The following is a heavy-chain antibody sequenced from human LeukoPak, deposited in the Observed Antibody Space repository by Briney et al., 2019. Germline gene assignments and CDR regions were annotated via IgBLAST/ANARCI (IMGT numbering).Heavy chain of an antibody. J-gene: IGHJ3*02. Sequence: PGGSLRLSCAASGFTVSSNYMSWVRQAPGKGLEWVSVIYSGGSTYYADSVKGRFTISRDNSKNTLYLQMNSLRAEDTAVYYCAKGYCSGGSCSEGAFDIWGQGTMVTVSS. D-gene: IGHD2-15*01. CDR3: AKGYCSGGSCSEGAFDI. CDR1: GFTVSSNY. CDR2: IYSGGST. V-gene: IGHV3-66*01.